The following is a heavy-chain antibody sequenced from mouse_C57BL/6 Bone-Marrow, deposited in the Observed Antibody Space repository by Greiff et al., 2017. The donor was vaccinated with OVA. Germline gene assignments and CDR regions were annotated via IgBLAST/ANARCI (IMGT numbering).Heavy chain of an antibody. CDR3: ARQTGTDAMDY. CDR1: GYAFSSSW. CDR2: IYPGDGDT. D-gene: IGHD4-1*01. Sequence: VQLQQSGPELVKPGASVKISCKASGYAFSSSWMNWVKQRPGTGLEWIGRIYPGDGDTNYNGKFKGKATLTADKSSSTAYMQLSSLTSEDSAVYFCARQTGTDAMDYWGQGTSVTVSS. J-gene: IGHJ4*01. V-gene: IGHV1-82*01.